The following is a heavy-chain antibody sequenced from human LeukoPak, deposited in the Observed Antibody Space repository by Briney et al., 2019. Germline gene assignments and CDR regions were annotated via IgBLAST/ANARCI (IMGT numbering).Heavy chain of an antibody. V-gene: IGHV4-59*08. J-gene: IGHJ3*02. Sequence: SETLSLTCTVSGGSISSYYWSWIRQPPGKGLEWIGYIYYSGSTNYNPSLKSRVTISVDTSKNQFSLKLSSVTAADTAVYYCATSYCSSTSCYDLLAFDIWGQGTMVTVSS. D-gene: IGHD2-2*01. CDR3: ATSYCSSTSCYDLLAFDI. CDR1: GGSISSYY. CDR2: IYYSGST.